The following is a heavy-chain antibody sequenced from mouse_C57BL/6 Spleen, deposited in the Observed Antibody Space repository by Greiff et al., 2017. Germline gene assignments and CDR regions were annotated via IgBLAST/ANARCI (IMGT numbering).Heavy chain of an antibody. J-gene: IGHJ3*01. V-gene: IGHV1-22*01. CDR2: INPNNGGT. Sequence: EVQLQQSGPELVKPGASVKMSCKASGYTFTDYNMHWVKQSHGKSLEWIGYINPNNGGTSYNQKFKGKATLTVNKSSSTAYMELRSLTSEDSAVYYCARNYYGSSWPWFAYWGQGTLVTVSA. CDR3: ARNYYGSSWPWFAY. CDR1: GYTFTDYN. D-gene: IGHD1-1*01.